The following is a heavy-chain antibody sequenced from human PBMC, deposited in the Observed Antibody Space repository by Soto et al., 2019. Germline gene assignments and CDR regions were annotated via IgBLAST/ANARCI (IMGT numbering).Heavy chain of an antibody. Sequence: QVQLEQWGAGLLKPSETLSLTCAVYGGSFRGYYWSWIRQPPGKGLEWLGEINHSAITDYNPSLKSRVTISIDTSKNQFSLKLDSVTAADTAVYYCAIGPRMWLAGGGYWGQGTLVTVSS. CDR3: AIGPRMWLAGGGY. D-gene: IGHD6-19*01. J-gene: IGHJ4*02. V-gene: IGHV4-34*01. CDR1: GGSFRGYY. CDR2: INHSAIT.